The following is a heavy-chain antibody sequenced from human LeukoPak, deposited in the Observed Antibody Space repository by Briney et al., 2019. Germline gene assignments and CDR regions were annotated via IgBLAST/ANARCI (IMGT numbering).Heavy chain of an antibody. Sequence: GGSLRLSCAASGFTFSSYSMDWVRQVPGKGLEWVSSISSSSSYIYYADSVKGRFTISRDNAKNSLYLQMNSLRAEDTAVYYCVRERYSSGRYFDYWGQGTLVTVSS. CDR2: ISSSSSYI. V-gene: IGHV3-21*01. J-gene: IGHJ4*02. D-gene: IGHD3-22*01. CDR3: VRERYSSGRYFDY. CDR1: GFTFSSYS.